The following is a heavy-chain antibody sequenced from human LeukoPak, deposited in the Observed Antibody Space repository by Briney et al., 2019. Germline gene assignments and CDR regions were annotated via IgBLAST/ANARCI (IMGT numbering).Heavy chain of an antibody. CDR1: GFTFSSYS. CDR3: ARDLPSDIVVVPAPFDY. J-gene: IGHJ4*02. Sequence: GGSLRLSCAASGFTFSSYSMNWVRQAPGKGLEWVSSISSSSSYIYYADSVKGRFTISRDNAKNSLYLQMNSLRAEDTAGYYCARDLPSDIVVVPAPFDYWGQGTLVTVSS. V-gene: IGHV3-21*01. CDR2: ISSSSSYI. D-gene: IGHD2-2*01.